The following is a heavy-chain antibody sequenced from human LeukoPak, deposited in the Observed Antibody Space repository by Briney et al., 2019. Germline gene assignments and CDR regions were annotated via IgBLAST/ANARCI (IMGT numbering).Heavy chain of an antibody. Sequence: GGSLRLSCAASGFSFSNYWMSWVRQAPGKGLEWVANIKQDGSEKYYVDSVKGRFTISRDNAKNSLYLQMNSLRAEDTAVYYCAKNEGEFDYWGQGTLVTVSS. CDR3: AKNEGEFDY. D-gene: IGHD3-16*01. J-gene: IGHJ4*02. CDR1: GFSFSNYW. V-gene: IGHV3-7*01. CDR2: IKQDGSEK.